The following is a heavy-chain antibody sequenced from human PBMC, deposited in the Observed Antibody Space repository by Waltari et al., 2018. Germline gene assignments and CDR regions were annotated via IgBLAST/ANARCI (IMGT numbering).Heavy chain of an antibody. CDR2: IYTSGST. CDR3: ARAPIVVVPAALYYYYYYMDV. J-gene: IGHJ6*03. V-gene: IGHV4-61*02. D-gene: IGHD2-2*01. CDR1: GGSISSGSYY. Sequence: QVQLQESGPGLVKPSQTLSLTCTVSGGSISSGSYYWSWIRQPAGKGLEWIGRIYTSGSTNYNPSLKSRVTISVDTSKNQFSLKLSSVTAADKAVYYCARAPIVVVPAALYYYYYYMDVWGKGTTVTVSS.